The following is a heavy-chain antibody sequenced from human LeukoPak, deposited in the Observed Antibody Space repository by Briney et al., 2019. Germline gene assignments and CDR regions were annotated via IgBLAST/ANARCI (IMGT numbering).Heavy chain of an antibody. D-gene: IGHD6-13*01. CDR3: AREVYSSSWYIPFDY. J-gene: IGHJ4*02. CDR1: GFTFSSYE. CDR2: ISSSGSTI. V-gene: IGHV3-48*03. Sequence: PGGSLRLSCAASGFTFSSYEMNWVRQAPGKGLEWVSYISSSGSTIYYADSVKGRFTISRDNAKNSLYLQMNSLRAEDTAVYYCAREVYSSSWYIPFDYWGQGTLVTVSS.